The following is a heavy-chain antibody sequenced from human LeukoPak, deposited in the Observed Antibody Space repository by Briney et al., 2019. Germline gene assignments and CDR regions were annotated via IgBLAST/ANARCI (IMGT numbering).Heavy chain of an antibody. Sequence: PGGSLRLSCAASGFTFSNYAMSWVRQAPGKGLEWVSTISDSGGSTYYADSVKGRFTISRDNSKNTLYLQMNSLRVEDTAVYYCARDEPMATYWGQGTLVTVSS. J-gene: IGHJ4*02. CDR2: ISDSGGST. V-gene: IGHV3-23*01. D-gene: IGHD5-24*01. CDR1: GFTFSNYA. CDR3: ARDEPMATY.